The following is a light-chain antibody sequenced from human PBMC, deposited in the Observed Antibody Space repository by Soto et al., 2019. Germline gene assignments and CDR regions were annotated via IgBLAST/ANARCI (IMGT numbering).Light chain of an antibody. CDR3: AAWDDSLNAL. Sequence: QSVLTQPPSASGTPGQRVTISCSGSSSNIGDNPVNWYQQVPGAAHKLLIYINDQRPSGVPDRFSGSKSGTSASLAISGLQPEDEADYYCAAWDDSLNALFGTGTKLTVL. CDR1: SSNIGDNP. CDR2: IND. V-gene: IGLV1-44*01. J-gene: IGLJ1*01.